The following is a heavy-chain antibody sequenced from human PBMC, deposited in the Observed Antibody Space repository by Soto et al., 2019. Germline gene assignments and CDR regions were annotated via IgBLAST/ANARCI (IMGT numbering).Heavy chain of an antibody. D-gene: IGHD1-26*01. CDR3: ARDLSGYNYGMDV. CDR2: IIPIFGTA. J-gene: IGHJ6*02. Sequence: SVQVSCKASGGTFSSYAISWVRQAPGQGLEWMGGIIPIFGTANYAQKFQGRVTITADESTSTAYMELSSLSSEDTAVYYCARDLSGYNYGMDVWGQGITVTVYS. V-gene: IGHV1-69*13. CDR1: GGTFSSYA.